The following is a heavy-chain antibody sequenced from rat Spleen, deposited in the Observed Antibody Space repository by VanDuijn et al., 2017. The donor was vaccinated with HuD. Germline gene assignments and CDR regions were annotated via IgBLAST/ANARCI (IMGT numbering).Heavy chain of an antibody. J-gene: IGHJ2*01. CDR1: GFSLISYA. CDR2: IWGDGST. D-gene: IGHD1-1*01. Sequence: QVRLKESGPGLVQPSQTLSLTCTVSGFSLISYAVNWVRQPPGKGLEWMGGIWGDGSTNYNSALKSRLSINRDTSKSQVFLKMNSLQPEDTGTYYCARQTQLQWPYYFDYWGQGVMVTVSS. V-gene: IGHV2-13*01. CDR3: ARQTQLQWPYYFDY.